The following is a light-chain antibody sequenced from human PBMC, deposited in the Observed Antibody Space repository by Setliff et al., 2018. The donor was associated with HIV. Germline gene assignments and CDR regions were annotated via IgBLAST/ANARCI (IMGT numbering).Light chain of an antibody. Sequence: QSVLAQPASGSGSPGQSITIPCTGTNSDFYDHNFVSWYKQRPGEAPKFIIYEVTRRPSGVSDRFSGSKSGNTASLIISAVQTEDEATYYCSSSTARSGLYGGATKVTVL. J-gene: IGLJ3*02. CDR3: SSSTARSGL. CDR1: NSDFYDHNF. CDR2: EVT. V-gene: IGLV2-14*01.